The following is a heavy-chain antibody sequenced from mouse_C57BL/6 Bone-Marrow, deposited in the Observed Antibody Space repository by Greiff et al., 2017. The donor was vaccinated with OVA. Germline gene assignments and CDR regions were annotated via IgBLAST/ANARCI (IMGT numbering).Heavy chain of an antibody. CDR3: ARGWLLRGFDV. V-gene: IGHV1-54*01. J-gene: IGHJ1*03. D-gene: IGHD2-3*01. CDR1: GYAFTNYL. Sequence: QVQLQQSGAELVRPGTSVKVSCKASGYAFTNYLIEWVKQRPGQGLEWIGVINPGSGGTNYNEKFKGKATLTADQSSSTAYMQLSSLTSEDSAVYFCARGWLLRGFDVWGTGTTVTVSS. CDR2: INPGSGGT.